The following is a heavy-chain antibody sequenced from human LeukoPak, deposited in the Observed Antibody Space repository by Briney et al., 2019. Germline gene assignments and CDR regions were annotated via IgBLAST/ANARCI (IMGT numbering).Heavy chain of an antibody. V-gene: IGHV3-30-3*01. CDR2: ISYDGSNK. J-gene: IGHJ4*02. CDR3: ARALYSSSSSPPGY. CDR1: GFTFGDYA. Sequence: PGGSLRLSCTASGFTFGDYAMSWFRQAPGKGLEWVAVISYDGSNKYYADSVKGRFTISRDNSKNTLYLQMNSLRAEDTAVYYCARALYSSSSSPPGYWGQGTLVTVSS. D-gene: IGHD6-6*01.